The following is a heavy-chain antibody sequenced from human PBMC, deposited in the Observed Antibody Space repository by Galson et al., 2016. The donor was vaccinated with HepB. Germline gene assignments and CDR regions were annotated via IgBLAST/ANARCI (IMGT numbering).Heavy chain of an antibody. Sequence: SLRHSCAVSGFTFSDYYMSWIRQAPGKGLEWVSYISSSGSTIYYADSVKGRFTISRDNAKNSLYLQMNSLRAEDTAVYYCVRIYYYYYGMDVWGHGTTVTVAS. J-gene: IGHJ6*02. V-gene: IGHV3-11*01. CDR3: VRIYYYYYGMDV. CDR1: GFTFSDYY. CDR2: ISSSGSTI.